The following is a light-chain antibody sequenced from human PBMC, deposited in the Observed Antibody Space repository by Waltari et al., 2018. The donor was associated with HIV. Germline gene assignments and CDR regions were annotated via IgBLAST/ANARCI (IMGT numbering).Light chain of an antibody. J-gene: IGKJ1*01. Sequence: DIQMTQSPSSLSASVGDRVNISCRTTQSIGTYLNWYQQTPGKAPRALIYASSSLKSGVPSRFSGSGSGTDFTLTISNLQPEDFATYFCQQFSSMPWTFGQGTKVEIK. CDR3: QQFSSMPWT. CDR2: ASS. CDR1: QSIGTY. V-gene: IGKV1-39*01.